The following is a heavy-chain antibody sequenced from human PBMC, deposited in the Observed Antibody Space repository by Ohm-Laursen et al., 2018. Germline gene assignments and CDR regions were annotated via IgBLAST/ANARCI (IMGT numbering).Heavy chain of an antibody. Sequence: SVKVSCKASGYTFSDYYMHWVRQAPGQGLEWMGWINPNSGGTNYAQKFQGRVTMTRDTSISTAYMELSRLRSDDTAVYYCARSTPLDYYYGMDVWGQGTTVTVSS. CDR1: GYTFSDYY. V-gene: IGHV1-2*02. CDR2: INPNSGGT. J-gene: IGHJ6*02. CDR3: ARSTPLDYYYGMDV.